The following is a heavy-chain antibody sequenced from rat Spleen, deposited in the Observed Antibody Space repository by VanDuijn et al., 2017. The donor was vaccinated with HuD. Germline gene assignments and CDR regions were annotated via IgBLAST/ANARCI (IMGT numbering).Heavy chain of an antibody. D-gene: IGHD1-1*01. J-gene: IGHJ4*01. V-gene: IGHV5-25*01. CDR3: ARQGTTVVGGVMDA. CDR1: GFTFSNYD. Sequence: EVQLVESGGGLVQPGRSLKLSCAASGFTFSNYDMAWVRQAPTKGLEWVASISPSGGSTYYRDSVKGRFTVSRDNAKSTPYLQMDSLRSEDTATYYCARQGTTVVGGVMDAWGQGASVTVSS. CDR2: ISPSGGST.